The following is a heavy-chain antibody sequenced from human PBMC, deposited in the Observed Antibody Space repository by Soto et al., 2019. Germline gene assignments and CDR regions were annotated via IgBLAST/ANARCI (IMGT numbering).Heavy chain of an antibody. D-gene: IGHD7-27*01. CDR1: GGSFSGYY. J-gene: IGHJ4*02. V-gene: IGHV4-34*01. CDR2: INHSGST. Sequence: SETLSLTCAVYGGSFSGYYWSWIRQPPGKGLEWIGEINHSGSTNYNPSLKSRVTISVDTSKNQFSLKRSSVTAADTAVYYCATGKLTGNYWGQGTLVTVSS. CDR3: ATGKLTGNY.